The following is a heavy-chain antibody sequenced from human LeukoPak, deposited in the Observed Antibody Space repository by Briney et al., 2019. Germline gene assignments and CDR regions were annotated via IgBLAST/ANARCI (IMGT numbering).Heavy chain of an antibody. CDR3: ARTYYYDSSGYYYWGKGPFDY. CDR1: GYTFTGYY. J-gene: IGHJ4*02. Sequence: GASVKVSCKASGYTFTGYYMHWVRQAPGQGLEWMGWINPNSGGTNYAQKFQGRVTMTRDTSISTAYMELSRLRSDDTAVYYCARTYYYDSSGYYYWGKGPFDYWGQGTLVTVSS. D-gene: IGHD3-22*01. V-gene: IGHV1-2*02. CDR2: INPNSGGT.